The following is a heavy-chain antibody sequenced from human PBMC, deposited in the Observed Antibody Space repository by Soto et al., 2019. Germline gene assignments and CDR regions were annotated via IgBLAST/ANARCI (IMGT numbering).Heavy chain of an antibody. CDR2: ISYDGSNK. J-gene: IGHJ4*02. D-gene: IGHD3-10*01. CDR3: ARGGITMVRGGHIN. V-gene: IGHV3-30-3*01. Sequence: QVQLVESGGGVVQPGRSLRLSCAASGFTFSSYAMHWVRQAPGKGLEWVAVISYDGSNKYYADSVKGRFTISRDNSKNTLYLQMNSLRAEDTAVYYCARGGITMVRGGHINWGQGTLVTVSS. CDR1: GFTFSSYA.